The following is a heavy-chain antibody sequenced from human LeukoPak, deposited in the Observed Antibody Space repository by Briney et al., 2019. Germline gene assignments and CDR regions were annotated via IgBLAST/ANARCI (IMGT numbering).Heavy chain of an antibody. CDR1: GGSFSGYY. D-gene: IGHD3-22*01. J-gene: IGHJ4*02. Sequence: SETLSLTCAVYGGSFSGYYWSWIRQPPGKGLEWIGEINHSGSTNHNPSLKSRVTLSVDTSKNQFSLKLSSVTAADTAVYYCARAQYYYDSSGYRPWYYFDYWGQGTLVTVSS. V-gene: IGHV4-34*01. CDR2: INHSGST. CDR3: ARAQYYYDSSGYRPWYYFDY.